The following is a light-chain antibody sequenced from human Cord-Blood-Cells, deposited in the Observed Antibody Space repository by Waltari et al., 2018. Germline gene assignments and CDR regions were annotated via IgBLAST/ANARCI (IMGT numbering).Light chain of an antibody. Sequence: DIQMTQSQSSLSASVGARVTTTCRASQGISNYLAWYQQKPGKVPKLLIYAASTLQSGVPSRFSGSGSGTDFTLTISSLQPEDVATYYCQKYNSALWTFGQGTKVEIK. CDR1: QGISNY. CDR2: AAS. J-gene: IGKJ1*01. V-gene: IGKV1-27*01. CDR3: QKYNSALWT.